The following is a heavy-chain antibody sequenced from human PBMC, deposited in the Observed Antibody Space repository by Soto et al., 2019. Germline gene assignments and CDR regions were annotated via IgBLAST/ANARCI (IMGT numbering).Heavy chain of an antibody. D-gene: IGHD2-2*01. Sequence: ASVKVSCKASGYTFTGYYMHWVRQAPGQGLEWMGWINPNSGGTNYAQKFQGWVTMTRDTSISTAYMELSRLRSDDTAVYYCARNIVVVPAAIENYYYYMDVWGKGTTVTVSS. CDR2: INPNSGGT. CDR1: GYTFTGYY. J-gene: IGHJ6*03. V-gene: IGHV1-2*04. CDR3: ARNIVVVPAAIENYYYYMDV.